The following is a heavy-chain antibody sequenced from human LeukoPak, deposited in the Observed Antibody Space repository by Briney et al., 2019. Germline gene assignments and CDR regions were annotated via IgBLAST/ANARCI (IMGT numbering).Heavy chain of an antibody. J-gene: IGHJ4*02. CDR1: GFTVSSNY. V-gene: IGHV3-66*02. D-gene: IGHD3-10*01. CDR2: IYSGGST. CDR3: ARDLQDLWFGELLPSPSYYFDY. Sequence: GGSLRLSCAASGFTVSSNYMSWVRQAPGKGLEWVSVIYSGGSTYYADSVKGRFTISRDNSKNTLYLQMNSLRAEDTAVYYCARDLQDLWFGELLPSPSYYFDYWGQGTLVTVSS.